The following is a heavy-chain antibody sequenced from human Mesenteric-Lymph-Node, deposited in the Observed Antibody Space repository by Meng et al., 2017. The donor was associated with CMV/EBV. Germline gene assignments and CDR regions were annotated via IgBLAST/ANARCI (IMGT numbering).Heavy chain of an antibody. CDR3: ARERSPRAISSGHFDY. J-gene: IGHJ4*02. D-gene: IGHD3-3*01. CDR1: GYTFTGYY. V-gene: IGHV1-2*02. CDR2: INPNSGGT. Sequence: ASVKVSCKASGYTFTGYYLHWVRQAPGQGLEWMGWINPNSGGTSDAQKFQGRVTMTRDMSINTAYMELNSLTSDDTAVYYCARERSPRAISSGHFDYWGQGTLVTVSS.